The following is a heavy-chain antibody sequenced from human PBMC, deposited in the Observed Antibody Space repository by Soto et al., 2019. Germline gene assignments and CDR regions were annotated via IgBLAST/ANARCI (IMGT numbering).Heavy chain of an antibody. V-gene: IGHV4-34*01. J-gene: IGHJ5*02. Sequence: SETLSLTCAVYGVSFSGYYWSWIRQPPGKGLEWIGEINHSGSTNYNPSLKSRVTISVDTSKNQFSLKLSSVTAADTAVYYCARSSTMGNANWFDPWGQGTLVTVS. CDR2: INHSGST. CDR3: ARSSTMGNANWFDP. CDR1: GVSFSGYY. D-gene: IGHD2-8*01.